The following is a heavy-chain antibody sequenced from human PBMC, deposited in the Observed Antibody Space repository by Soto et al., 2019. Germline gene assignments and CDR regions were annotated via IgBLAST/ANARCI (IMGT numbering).Heavy chain of an antibody. D-gene: IGHD6-13*01. J-gene: IGHJ4*02. CDR3: AREYSTRRFDY. Sequence: SGDTNTTQKFQGRVTMTRDTSISTVYMELRRLRSDDTAVYYCAREYSTRRFDYWGQGTLVTVSS. V-gene: IGHV1-2*02. CDR2: SGDT.